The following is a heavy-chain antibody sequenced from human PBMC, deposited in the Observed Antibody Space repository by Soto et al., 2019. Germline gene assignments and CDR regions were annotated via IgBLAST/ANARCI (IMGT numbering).Heavy chain of an antibody. CDR2: IWYDGINK. CDR3: ARENIVGATRYYYGMDV. D-gene: IGHD1-26*01. V-gene: IGHV3-33*01. CDR1: GFTFSSYG. Sequence: GPLRLYCPAPGFTFSSYGMHWVRQAPGKGLEWVAVIWYDGINKYYADSVKGRFTISRDNSKNTLYLQMNSLRAEDTAVYYCARENIVGATRYYYGMDVWGQGTTVTVSS. J-gene: IGHJ6*02.